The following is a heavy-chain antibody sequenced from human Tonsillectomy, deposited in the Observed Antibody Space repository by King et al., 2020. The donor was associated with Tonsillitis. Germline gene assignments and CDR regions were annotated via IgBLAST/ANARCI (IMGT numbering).Heavy chain of an antibody. CDR3: ARDRGVEMATIFDY. D-gene: IGHD5-24*01. CDR1: GGSISSGGNY. V-gene: IGHV4-31*03. Sequence: VQLQESGPGLVKPSQTLSLTCTVSGGSISSGGNYWSWIRQHPGKGLEWIGYIYYSGSTYYNPSLKSRVTMSVDTSKNQFSLKLSSVTAADTAVYYCARDRGVEMATIFDYWGQGTLVTVSS. J-gene: IGHJ4*02. CDR2: IYYSGST.